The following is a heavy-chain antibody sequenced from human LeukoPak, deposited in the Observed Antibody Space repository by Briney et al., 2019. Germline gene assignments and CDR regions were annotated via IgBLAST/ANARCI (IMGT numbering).Heavy chain of an antibody. D-gene: IGHD2-15*01. J-gene: IGHJ4*02. CDR2: IYSGGST. CDR1: GFTVSSNY. V-gene: IGHV3-53*01. CDR3: AKQLGYCSDGSCYFPY. Sequence: GGSLRLSCAASGFTVSSNYMSWVRQAPGKGLEWVSVIYSGGSTYYADSVQGRFTISRDNSKSTLCLQMNSLRAEDTAVYYCAKQLGYCSDGSCYFPYWGQGTLVTVSS.